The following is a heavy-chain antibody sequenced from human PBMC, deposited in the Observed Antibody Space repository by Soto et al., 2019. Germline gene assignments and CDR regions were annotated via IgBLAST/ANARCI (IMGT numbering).Heavy chain of an antibody. D-gene: IGHD3-22*01. V-gene: IGHV3-30*18. CDR3: EKVGDNYYDSSGYYYARGAFDI. CDR2: ISYDRSNK. Sequence: PGGSLRLSCAASGFTFSNYGMHWVRQAPGKGLEWVAVISYDRSNKYYADSVKGRFTVSRDNSKNTLYLQMNSLRAEDTAVYYCEKVGDNYYDSSGYYYARGAFDIWGQGKMVTVSS. CDR1: GFTFSNYG. J-gene: IGHJ3*02.